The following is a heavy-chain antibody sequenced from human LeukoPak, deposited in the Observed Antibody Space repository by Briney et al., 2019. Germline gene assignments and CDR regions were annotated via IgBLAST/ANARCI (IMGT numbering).Heavy chain of an antibody. CDR3: AAFAAGG. CDR2: IKSKTDGGTA. CDR1: GFTFSSAW. J-gene: IGHJ4*02. V-gene: IGHV3-15*01. Sequence: GWSLRLSCAASGFTFSSAWMSWVRQAAGKGLEWVGRIKSKTDGGTADYAAPVKGRITISRDDSNNTLDLQMNSLETEDTAVYYCAAFAAGGWGQGTLVTVSS. D-gene: IGHD2-15*01.